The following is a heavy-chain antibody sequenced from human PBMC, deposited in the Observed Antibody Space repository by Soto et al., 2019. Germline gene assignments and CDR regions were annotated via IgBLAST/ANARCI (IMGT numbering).Heavy chain of an antibody. Sequence: QTLSLTCVISGDSVSSNSAAWNWIRQSPSRGLEWLGRTYFRSKWYNDYAVSVKSRITINPDTSKNQFSLQLNSVTPEDTAVYYCARDQTGTTFWDYYFDYWGQGTLVTVSS. D-gene: IGHD1-1*01. J-gene: IGHJ4*02. CDR3: ARDQTGTTFWDYYFDY. CDR2: TYFRSKWYN. V-gene: IGHV6-1*01. CDR1: GDSVSSNSAA.